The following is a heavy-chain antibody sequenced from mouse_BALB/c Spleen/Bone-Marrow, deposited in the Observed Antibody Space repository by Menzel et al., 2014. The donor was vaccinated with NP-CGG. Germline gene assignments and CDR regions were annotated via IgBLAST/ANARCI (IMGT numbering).Heavy chain of an antibody. CDR1: GFNIKDTY. CDR2: IDPANGNT. D-gene: IGHD1-1*01. J-gene: IGHJ3*01. Sequence: EVQLQQSGAEPVKPGASVKLSCTASGFNIKDTYMHWVKQRPEQGLEWIGRIDPANGNTKYDPKFQGKATITADTSSNTAYLQLSSLTSEDTAAYYCASYYYGSSTFAYWGQGTLVTVSA. V-gene: IGHV14-3*02. CDR3: ASYYYGSSTFAY.